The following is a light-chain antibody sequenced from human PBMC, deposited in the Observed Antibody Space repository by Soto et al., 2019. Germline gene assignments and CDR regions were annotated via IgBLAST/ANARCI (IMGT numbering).Light chain of an antibody. J-gene: IGKJ1*01. V-gene: IGKV1-5*01. Sequence: DIQMTQSPSTLSASVGDRVTITCRASQSISSWLAWYQQKPGKAPKLLIYDASSLESGVPSRFSGSGSGTEFTLTISSLQPDDFATYYCQQYNSYSETFGQGTGVDIK. CDR3: QQYNSYSET. CDR2: DAS. CDR1: QSISSW.